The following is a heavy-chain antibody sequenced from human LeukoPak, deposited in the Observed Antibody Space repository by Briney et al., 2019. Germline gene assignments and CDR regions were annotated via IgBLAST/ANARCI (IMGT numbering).Heavy chain of an antibody. CDR2: IYISGSGST. CDR3: ARDKRVAVAGTYIYYYYMDV. Sequence: SETLSLTCTVSGASISSYYWSWLRQPAGKGLEWIGRIYISGSGSTNYNPSRKSRVTMSVDTSKNQFSLKLSSVTAADTAVYYCARDKRVAVAGTYIYYYYMDVWGNGTTVTISS. CDR1: GASISSYY. D-gene: IGHD6-19*01. V-gene: IGHV4-4*07. J-gene: IGHJ6*03.